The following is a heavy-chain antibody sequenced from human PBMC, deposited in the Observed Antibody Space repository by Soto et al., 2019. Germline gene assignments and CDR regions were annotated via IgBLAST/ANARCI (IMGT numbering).Heavy chain of an antibody. J-gene: IGHJ4*02. V-gene: IGHV1-69*13. Sequence: SVKVSCKASGGTFSNYAFSWVRQAPGQGLEWLGGIMPIFGRADYAQKFRGRVTINADESTSTAHMELSSLRSEDTAVYYCARDITKDYYDSSGYPPDDYWGQGTLVTVSS. D-gene: IGHD3-22*01. CDR3: ARDITKDYYDSSGYPPDDY. CDR1: GGTFSNYA. CDR2: IMPIFGRA.